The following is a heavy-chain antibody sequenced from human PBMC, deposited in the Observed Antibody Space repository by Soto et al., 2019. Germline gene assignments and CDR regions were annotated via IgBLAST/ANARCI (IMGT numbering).Heavy chain of an antibody. J-gene: IGHJ4*02. CDR2: IIPLFGTA. CDR1: GGTFSRYA. D-gene: IGHD2-15*01. CDR3: ARDYGHDCSGGNCYFYF. V-gene: IGHV1-69*13. Sequence: SVKVSCKASGGTFSRYAINWVRQAPGHGLEWMGGIIPLFGTAKYAQKFQDRVTITAGESTSTAHMELRSLRSEDTAVYYCARDYGHDCSGGNCYFYFWGQGTLVTVSS.